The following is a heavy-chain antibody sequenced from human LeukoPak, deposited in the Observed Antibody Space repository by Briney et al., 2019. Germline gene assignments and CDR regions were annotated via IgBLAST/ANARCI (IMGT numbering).Heavy chain of an antibody. D-gene: IGHD3-3*01. J-gene: IGHJ4*02. CDR3: ARDGYDFWSGYYTFDY. V-gene: IGHV1-18*01. Sequence: GASVKVSCKASGYTFTSYGISWVRQAPRQGLEWMGWIRAYNGNTNYAQKLQGRVTMTTDTSTSTAYMELRSLRSDDTAVYYCARDGYDFWSGYYTFDYWGQGTLVTVSS. CDR2: IRAYNGNT. CDR1: GYTFTSYG.